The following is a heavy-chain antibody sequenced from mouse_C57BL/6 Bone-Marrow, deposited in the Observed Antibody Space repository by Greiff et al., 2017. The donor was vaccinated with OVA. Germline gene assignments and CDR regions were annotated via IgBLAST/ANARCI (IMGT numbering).Heavy chain of an antibody. Sequence: EVMLVESGGDLVKPGGSLKLSCAASGFTFSSYGMSWVRQTPDKRLEWVATISSGGSYTYYPDSVKGRFTISRDNAKNTLYLQRSSLKSEDTAKYYCARRNLGYFDDWGQGTTLTVSS. J-gene: IGHJ2*01. CDR2: ISSGGSYT. CDR1: GFTFSSYG. V-gene: IGHV5-6*02. CDR3: ARRNLGYFDD.